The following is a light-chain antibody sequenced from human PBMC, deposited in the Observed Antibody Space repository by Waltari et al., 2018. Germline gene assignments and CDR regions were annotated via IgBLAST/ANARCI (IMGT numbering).Light chain of an antibody. CDR3: QQYKIWPPGS. Sequence: EIVMTQSPATLSVSPGERATLSCRASQSVSSNLAWYQQKPGQAPRLLIYGASVRATDIPARFSGSESGTEFSLTISSLQSEDFAIYYCQQYKIWPPGSFGPGTKVD. V-gene: IGKV3-15*01. J-gene: IGKJ3*01. CDR2: GAS. CDR1: QSVSSN.